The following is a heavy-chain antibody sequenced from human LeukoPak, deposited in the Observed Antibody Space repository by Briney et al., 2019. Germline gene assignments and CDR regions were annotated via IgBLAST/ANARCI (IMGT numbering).Heavy chain of an antibody. CDR3: ATHSPEWRYSGYSNYYYMDV. J-gene: IGHJ6*03. V-gene: IGHV1-18*01. CDR1: GYTFTSYG. D-gene: IGHD5-12*01. CDR2: ISTYNGNT. Sequence: ASVKVSCKASGYTFTSYGIIWVRQAPGQGLEWMGWISTYNGNTNYAQKIQGRVTMTTDTSTSTAYMELSSLRSEDTAVYYCATHSPEWRYSGYSNYYYMDVWGKGTTVTVSS.